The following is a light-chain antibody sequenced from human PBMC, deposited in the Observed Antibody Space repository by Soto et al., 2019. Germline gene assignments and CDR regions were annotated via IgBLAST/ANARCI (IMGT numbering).Light chain of an antibody. CDR3: CSYAGSSTLYV. CDR1: SSDVGSYNL. Sequence: QSALTQPASVSGSPGQSITISCTGASSDVGSYNLVSWYQQHPGKAPKLMIYEVSKRPSGVSNRFSGSKSGNTASLTISGLQAEDEADYYFCSYAGSSTLYVFVTGTKVTVL. J-gene: IGLJ1*01. CDR2: EVS. V-gene: IGLV2-23*02.